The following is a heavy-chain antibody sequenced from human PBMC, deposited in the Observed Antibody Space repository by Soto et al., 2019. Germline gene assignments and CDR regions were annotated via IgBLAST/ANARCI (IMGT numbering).Heavy chain of an antibody. V-gene: IGHV3-23*01. CDR2: ISTRGGRT. Sequence: GGSLRLSCAASGFSFSSYAMSWVRQAPPQGLEWVSSISTRGGRTYYADSVKGRFSISRDNSANAVYLDMDNLRAKDTGIYYCAKEFYYDASGQYSDLYFDSWGQGALVTAPQ. J-gene: IGHJ4*02. D-gene: IGHD3-22*01. CDR1: GFSFSSYA. CDR3: AKEFYYDASGQYSDLYFDS.